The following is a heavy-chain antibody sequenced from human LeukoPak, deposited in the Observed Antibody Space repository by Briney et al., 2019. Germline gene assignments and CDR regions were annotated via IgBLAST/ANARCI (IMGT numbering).Heavy chain of an antibody. J-gene: IGHJ3*02. CDR2: IIPIFGTA. CDR3: ARDRYTYYYGSGSYNAFDI. V-gene: IGHV1-69*05. Sequence: SVKVSCKASGGTLSSYAISWVRQAPGQGLEWMGGIIPIFGTANYAQKFQGRVTITTDESTSTAYMELSSLRSEDTAVYYCARDRYTYYYGSGSYNAFDIWGQGTMVTVSS. D-gene: IGHD3-10*01. CDR1: GGTLSSYA.